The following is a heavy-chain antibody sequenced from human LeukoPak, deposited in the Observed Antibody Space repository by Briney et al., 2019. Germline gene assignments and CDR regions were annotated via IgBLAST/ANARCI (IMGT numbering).Heavy chain of an antibody. Sequence: SETLSLTWTVSGGSISSYYWSWIRQPAGKGLEWIGRIYTSGSTNYNPSLKSRVTMSVDTSKNQFSLKLSSVTAADTAVYYCAREGGGGWSGELFSPPYYFDYWGQGTLVTVSS. J-gene: IGHJ4*02. CDR2: IYTSGST. CDR3: AREGGGGWSGELFSPPYYFDY. V-gene: IGHV4-4*07. CDR1: GGSISSYY. D-gene: IGHD3-10*01.